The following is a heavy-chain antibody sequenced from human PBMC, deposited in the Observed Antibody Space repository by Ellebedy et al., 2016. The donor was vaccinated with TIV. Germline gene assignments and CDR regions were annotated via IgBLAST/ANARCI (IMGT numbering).Heavy chain of an antibody. V-gene: IGHV4-61*01. CDR3: ARERHYYGSGSYQGFDY. J-gene: IGHJ4*02. CDR1: GGSVSSGSYY. Sequence: SETLSLXXTVSGGSVSSGSYYWSWIRQPPGKGLEWIGYIYYSGSTNYNPSLKSRVTMSVDTSKNQFSLKLSSVTAADTAVYYCARERHYYGSGSYQGFDYWGQGTLVTVSS. D-gene: IGHD3-10*01. CDR2: IYYSGST.